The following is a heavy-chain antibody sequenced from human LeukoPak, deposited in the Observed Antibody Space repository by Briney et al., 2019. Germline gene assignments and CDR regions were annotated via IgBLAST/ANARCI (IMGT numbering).Heavy chain of an antibody. Sequence: GGSLRLSCAASGFTFSSYAMSWVRQAPGKGLEWVSAISGSGGSTYYADSVKGRFTISRDNSKNTLYLQMNSLRAEDTAVYYCARDYEVAAGTGGIDHWGQGTLVTVSS. V-gene: IGHV3-23*01. J-gene: IGHJ4*02. D-gene: IGHD6-13*01. CDR2: ISGSGGST. CDR1: GFTFSSYA. CDR3: ARDYEVAAGTGGIDH.